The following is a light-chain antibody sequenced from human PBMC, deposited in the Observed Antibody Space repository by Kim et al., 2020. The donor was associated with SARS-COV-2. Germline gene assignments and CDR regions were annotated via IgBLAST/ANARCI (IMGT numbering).Light chain of an antibody. J-gene: IGKJ2*01. CDR3: QHYYSPPYT. CDR1: QSVLYSPNNKNC. Sequence: SATISCKSSQSVLYSPNNKNCLAWYQQKPGQPPKLLIYWASTRESGVPDRFSGSGSGTDFTLTISSLQAEDVAVYYCQHYYSPPYTFGQGTKLEI. CDR2: WAS. V-gene: IGKV4-1*01.